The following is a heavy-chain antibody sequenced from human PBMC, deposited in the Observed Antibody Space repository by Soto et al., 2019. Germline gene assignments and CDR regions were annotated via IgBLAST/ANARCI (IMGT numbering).Heavy chain of an antibody. Sequence: HSETLSLTCTVSGGSISSSSYYWGWIRQPPGKGLEWIGSIYYSGSTYYNPSLKSRVTISVDTSKNQFSLKLSSVTAADTAVYYCARVYYYGSGSYFSRGYYYYYMDVWGKGTTVTVSS. V-gene: IGHV4-39*01. CDR3: ARVYYYGSGSYFSRGYYYYYMDV. J-gene: IGHJ6*03. D-gene: IGHD3-10*01. CDR2: IYYSGST. CDR1: GGSISSSSYY.